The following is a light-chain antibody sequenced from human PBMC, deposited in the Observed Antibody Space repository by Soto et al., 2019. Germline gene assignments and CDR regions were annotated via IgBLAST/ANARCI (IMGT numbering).Light chain of an antibody. V-gene: IGLV1-40*01. CDR1: SSNIGAGYD. CDR2: GNS. Sequence: SVLTPPPSVSGAPGQRVTISCTGSSSNIGAGYDVHWYQQLPGTAPKLLIYGNSNRPSGVPNRCSGSKSGTSASLAITGLQAEDEADYYCQSYDSSLSGLYVVGPGTKV. CDR3: QSYDSSLSGLYV. J-gene: IGLJ1*01.